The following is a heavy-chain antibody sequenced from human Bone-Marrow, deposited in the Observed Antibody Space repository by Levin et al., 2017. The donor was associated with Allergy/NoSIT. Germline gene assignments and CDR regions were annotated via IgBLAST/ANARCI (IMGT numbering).Heavy chain of an antibody. D-gene: IGHD2-2*01. CDR1: GFTFSRYS. CDR3: ARPDCSGTSCYYFFDS. CDR2: ISRSSSTI. V-gene: IGHV3-48*02. J-gene: IGHJ4*02. Sequence: GESLKISCAASGFTFSRYSMNWVRQAPGRGLEWVSYISRSSSTISYADSVKGRFTISRDNAKNSLYLQMNSLRDEDTAVYYCARPDCSGTSCYYFFDSWGQGTLVTVSS.